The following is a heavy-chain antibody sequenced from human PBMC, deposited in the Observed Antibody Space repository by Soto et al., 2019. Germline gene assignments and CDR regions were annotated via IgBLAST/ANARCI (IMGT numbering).Heavy chain of an antibody. J-gene: IGHJ6*02. CDR3: ARNILTGYYDDYYYYGMDV. D-gene: IGHD3-9*01. CDR1: GGTFSSYA. CDR2: IIPIFGTA. V-gene: IGHV1-69*13. Sequence: GASVKVSCKASGGTFSSYAISWVRQAPGQGLEWMGGIIPIFGTANYAQKFQGRVTITADESTSTAYMVLSSLRSEDTAVYYCARNILTGYYDDYYYYGMDVWGQGTTVTVSS.